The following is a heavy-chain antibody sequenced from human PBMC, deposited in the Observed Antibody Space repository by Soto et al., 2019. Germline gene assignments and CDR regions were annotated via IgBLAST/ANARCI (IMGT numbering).Heavy chain of an antibody. Sequence: SETLSLTCTVSGGSISSGGYYWSWIRQHPGKGLEWIGYIYYSGSTYYNPSLKSRVAISVDTSKNQFSLKLSSVTAADTAVYYCARDKSKLPQFDNWGQGTLVTVSS. J-gene: IGHJ4*02. CDR1: GGSISSGGYY. CDR3: ARDKSKLPQFDN. D-gene: IGHD1-26*01. CDR2: IYYSGST. V-gene: IGHV4-31*03.